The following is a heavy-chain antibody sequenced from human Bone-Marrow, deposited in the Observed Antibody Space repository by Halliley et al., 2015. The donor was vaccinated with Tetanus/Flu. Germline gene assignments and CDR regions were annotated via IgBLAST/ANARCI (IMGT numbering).Heavy chain of an antibody. D-gene: IGHD2-2*01. CDR2: IFYSWST. V-gene: IGHV4-30-4*01. J-gene: IGHJ4*02. Sequence: GNIFYSWSTYYNPALKSRATISIDTSKNQFSLQLNSGTAAYTAVYYCARGPYCRSTSCYYFDSWGQGTLGTVSS. CDR3: ARGPYCRSTSCYYFDS.